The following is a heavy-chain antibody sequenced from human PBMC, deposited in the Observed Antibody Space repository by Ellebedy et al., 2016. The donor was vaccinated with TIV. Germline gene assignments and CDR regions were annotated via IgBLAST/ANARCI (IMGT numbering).Heavy chain of an antibody. CDR2: MNPKTNNT. Sequence: AASVKVSCKASGYTFTNYAIHWVRQASGQGLEWMGWMNPKTNNTVNAQKFQGRVTMTRNTPIKTAYLALTSLKFDDTAVYFCTTGVTMGENRFFDSWGQGTLVIVSS. CDR1: GYTFTNYA. J-gene: IGHJ5*01. CDR3: TTGVTMGENRFFDS. D-gene: IGHD2-21*02. V-gene: IGHV1-8*01.